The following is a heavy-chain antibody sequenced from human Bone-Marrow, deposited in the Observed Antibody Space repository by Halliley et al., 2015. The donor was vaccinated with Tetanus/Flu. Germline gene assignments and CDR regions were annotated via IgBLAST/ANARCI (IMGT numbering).Heavy chain of an antibody. D-gene: IGHD5-12*01. V-gene: IGHV4-30-4*01. J-gene: IGHJ4*02. Sequence: YIYDSGTTPSNPSLKLRVTISVDTSKTQFSLKLGSVTAADTAVYYCTRAGGSGAWNDCWGQGTLVTVSS. CDR3: TRAGGSGAWNDC. CDR2: IYDSGTT.